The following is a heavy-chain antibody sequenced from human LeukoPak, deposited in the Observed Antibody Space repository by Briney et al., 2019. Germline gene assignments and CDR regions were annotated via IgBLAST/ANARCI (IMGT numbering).Heavy chain of an antibody. CDR1: GFTFSDYY. CDR3: ARDQVVYSSGRYLYYYGMDV. Sequence: GGSLRLSCAASGFTFSDYYMSWIRQAPGKGLEWVSYISSSGSTIYYADSVKGRFTISRDNAKNSLYLQMNSLRAEDTAVYYCARDQVVYSSGRYLYYYGMDVWGQGTTVTVSS. V-gene: IGHV3-11*01. D-gene: IGHD6-19*01. CDR2: ISSSGSTI. J-gene: IGHJ6*02.